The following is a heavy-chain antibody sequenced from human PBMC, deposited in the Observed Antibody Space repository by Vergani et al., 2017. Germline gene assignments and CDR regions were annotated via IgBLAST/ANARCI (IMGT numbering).Heavy chain of an antibody. CDR1: GYSISSGYY. J-gene: IGHJ6*02. Sequence: QVQLQESGPGLVKPSETLSLTCAVSGYSISSGYYWGWIRQPPGKGLEWIGSIYHSGSTYYNPSLKSRVTISLDTSKNQFSLKLSSVTAAYTAVYYCARLRLEDSGYDFGGMDVWGQ. V-gene: IGHV4-38-2*01. CDR3: ARLRLEDSGYDFGGMDV. CDR2: IYHSGST. D-gene: IGHD5-12*01.